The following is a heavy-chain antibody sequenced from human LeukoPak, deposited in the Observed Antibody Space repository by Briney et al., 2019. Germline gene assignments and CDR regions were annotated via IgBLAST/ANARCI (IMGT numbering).Heavy chain of an antibody. J-gene: IGHJ4*02. Sequence: ASVKVSCKASGYPFSRHAIHWVRQAPGQRLEWMGWINSGNGKTKYSQKFQGRVTITRDTSASTAYMELTSLTAEDTAVYYCARDRGRILWFGEFDYWGQGTLASVSS. CDR1: GYPFSRHA. CDR3: ARDRGRILWFGEFDY. V-gene: IGHV1-3*01. CDR2: INSGNGKT. D-gene: IGHD3-10*01.